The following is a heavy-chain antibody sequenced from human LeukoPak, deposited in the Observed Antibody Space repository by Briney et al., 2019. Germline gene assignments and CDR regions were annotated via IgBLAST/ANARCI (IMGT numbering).Heavy chain of an antibody. CDR2: IYTSGST. CDR1: GGSISSYY. D-gene: IGHD5-12*01. Sequence: SETLSLTCTVSGGSISSYYWSWIRQPAGKGLEWIGRIYTSGSTNYNPSLKSRVTMSVDTSKNQFSLKLSSVTAADTAVYYCARDLSDSGYDHFDYWGQGTLVTVSS. V-gene: IGHV4-4*07. J-gene: IGHJ4*02. CDR3: ARDLSDSGYDHFDY.